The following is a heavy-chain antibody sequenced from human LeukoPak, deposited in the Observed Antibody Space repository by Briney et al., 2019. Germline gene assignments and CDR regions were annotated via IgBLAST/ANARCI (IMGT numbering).Heavy chain of an antibody. CDR2: IYTSGST. CDR3: ASGEMDCGGDCPYAFDI. CDR1: GGSISSYY. Sequence: KPSETLSLSCTVSGGSISSYYWSWIRQPAGKGLEWIGRIYTSGSTNYNPSLKSRVTMSVDTSKNQFSLKLSSVTAADTAVYYCASGEMDCGGDCPYAFDIWGQGTMVTVSS. D-gene: IGHD2-21*02. V-gene: IGHV4-4*07. J-gene: IGHJ3*02.